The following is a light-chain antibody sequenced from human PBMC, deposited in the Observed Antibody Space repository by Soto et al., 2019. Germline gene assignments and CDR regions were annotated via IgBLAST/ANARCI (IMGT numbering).Light chain of an antibody. J-gene: IGKJ1*01. CDR1: QNIRSS. Sequence: EVVMTQSPASLSASPGERVTLSCRASQNIRSSLAWYQQRPGQAPRLLIYGASTRATGFPARFSGSGSGTEFTLTISSLQSEDFAVYYCQQYNNWPPWTFGQGTKVDI. CDR2: GAS. V-gene: IGKV3-15*01. CDR3: QQYNNWPPWT.